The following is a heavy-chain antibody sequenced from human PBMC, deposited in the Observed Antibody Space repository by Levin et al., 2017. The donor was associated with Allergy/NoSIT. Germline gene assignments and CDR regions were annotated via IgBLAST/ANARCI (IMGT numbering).Heavy chain of an antibody. CDR3: ARVRSPLWFGESTDDDAFDS. CDR2: IYYSGST. V-gene: IGHV4-31*03. Sequence: PSETLSLTCTVSGGSISSGGYYWSWIRQHPGKGLEWIGYIYYSGSTYYNPSLKSRVTISVDTSKNQFSLKLSSVTAADTAVYYCARVRSPLWFGESTDDDAFDSWGQGTMVTVSS. CDR1: GGSISSGGYY. J-gene: IGHJ3*02. D-gene: IGHD3-10*01.